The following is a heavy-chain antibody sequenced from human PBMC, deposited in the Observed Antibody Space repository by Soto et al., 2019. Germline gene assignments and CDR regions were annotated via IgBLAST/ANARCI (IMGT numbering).Heavy chain of an antibody. CDR1: GYAFTSYA. J-gene: IGHJ4*02. CDR3: ARGLRCSGGSCYALFDD. Sequence: ASVKVSCKASGYAFTSYAMHWVRQAPGQRLEWMGWINAGNGNTKYSQKFQGRVTITRDTSASTAYMELSSLRSEDTAVYYCARGLRCSGGSCYALFDDWGQGTLVTVSS. D-gene: IGHD2-15*01. V-gene: IGHV1-3*01. CDR2: INAGNGNT.